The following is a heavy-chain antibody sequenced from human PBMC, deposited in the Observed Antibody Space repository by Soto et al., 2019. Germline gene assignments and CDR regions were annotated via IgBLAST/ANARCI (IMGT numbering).Heavy chain of an antibody. CDR3: AKGASTTVFAFNDY. CDR1: GFTSDDYA. CDR2: ISWDSGNL. Sequence: GGSLRLSCAASGFTSDDYAMHWVRQPPGKGLEWVSSISWDSGNLGYADSVKGRFTISRDNAKNSLYLQMNSLRGEDTALYYCAKGASTTVFAFNDYWGQGTLVTVSS. J-gene: IGHJ4*02. D-gene: IGHD4-17*01. V-gene: IGHV3-9*02.